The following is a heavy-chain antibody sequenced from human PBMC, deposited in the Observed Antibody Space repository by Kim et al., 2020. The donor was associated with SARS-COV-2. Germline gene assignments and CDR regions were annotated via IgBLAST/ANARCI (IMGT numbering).Heavy chain of an antibody. J-gene: IGHJ4*02. Sequence: ASVKVSCKASGYSFTGYYIHWVRQAPGQGLEWMGRMNPSTGDTNYPQKLQGRVTMTRDTSISTAYMELSRLTSDDTAVFYCVARGDAGFDYWGQGNLVTV. V-gene: IGHV1-2*06. D-gene: IGHD2-21*02. CDR3: VARGDAGFDY. CDR1: GYSFTGYY. CDR2: MNPSTGDT.